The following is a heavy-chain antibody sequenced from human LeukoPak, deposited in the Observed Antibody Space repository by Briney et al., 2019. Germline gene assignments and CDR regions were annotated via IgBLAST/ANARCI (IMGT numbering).Heavy chain of an antibody. Sequence: GGSLRLSCAASGFTFDDYAMHWVRQAPGKGLEWVSLISWDGGSTYYADSVKGRFTISRDNSKNSLYLQMNSLRAEDTALYYCAKDRANYDILTGYSHMDVWGKGTTVTVSS. CDR3: AKDRANYDILTGYSHMDV. CDR1: GFTFDDYA. D-gene: IGHD3-9*01. J-gene: IGHJ6*03. V-gene: IGHV3-43D*03. CDR2: ISWDGGST.